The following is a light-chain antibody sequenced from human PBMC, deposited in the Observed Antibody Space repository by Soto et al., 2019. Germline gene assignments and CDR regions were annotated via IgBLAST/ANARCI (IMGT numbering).Light chain of an antibody. J-gene: IGKJ1*01. CDR3: QHYCKSPWT. V-gene: IGKV3-11*01. CDR1: QSVSSY. CDR2: DAS. Sequence: EIVLTQSPATLSLSPGERATLSCRASQSVSSYLAWYQQKPGQAPRLLIYDASNRATGIPARFSGSGRGSGTDFTLTISSLQPEDFAVYYCQHYCKSPWTFGQLTNVYIK.